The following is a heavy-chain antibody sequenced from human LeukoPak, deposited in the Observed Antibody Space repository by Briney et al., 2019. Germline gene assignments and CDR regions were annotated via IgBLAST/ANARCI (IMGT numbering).Heavy chain of an antibody. V-gene: IGHV3-7*03. CDR1: AFIFSGHW. Sequence: PGGSLRLSCEGSAFIFSGHWMNWVRQTPGKGLEWVASIKEDGSERQYVDSVKGRFSISRDNTKGSLYLQMNSLRAEDTAVYYCARIAAAGLFDYWGQGTLVTVSS. D-gene: IGHD6-13*01. CDR3: ARIAAAGLFDY. J-gene: IGHJ4*02. CDR2: IKEDGSER.